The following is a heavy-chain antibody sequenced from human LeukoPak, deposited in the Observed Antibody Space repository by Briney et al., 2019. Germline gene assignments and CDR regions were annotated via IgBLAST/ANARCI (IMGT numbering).Heavy chain of an antibody. Sequence: NPSETPSLTCTVSGGSISGYHWSWIRQPPGKGLEWIGNIYYSGSTNYNPSLKSRVTISVDTSKNQFSLKLSSVTAADTAVYYCARSTVTAAPLFYWGQGTLVTVSS. CDR1: GGSISGYH. CDR2: IYYSGST. J-gene: IGHJ4*02. CDR3: ARSTVTAAPLFY. D-gene: IGHD4-17*01. V-gene: IGHV4-59*01.